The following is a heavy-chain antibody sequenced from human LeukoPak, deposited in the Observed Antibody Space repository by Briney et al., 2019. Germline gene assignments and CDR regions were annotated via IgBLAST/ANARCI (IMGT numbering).Heavy chain of an antibody. D-gene: IGHD3-22*01. Sequence: ASVKVSCKASGYTFTSYGISWVRQAPGQGLEWMGRINPNSGGTNYAQKFQGRVTMTRDTSISTAYMELSRLRSDDTAVYYCARVGIVVVTPFDYWGQGTLVTVSS. CDR1: GYTFTSYG. V-gene: IGHV1-2*06. CDR3: ARVGIVVVTPFDY. J-gene: IGHJ4*02. CDR2: INPNSGGT.